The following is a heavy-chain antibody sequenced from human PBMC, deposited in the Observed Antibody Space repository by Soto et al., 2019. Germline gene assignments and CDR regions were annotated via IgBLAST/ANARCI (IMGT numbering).Heavy chain of an antibody. CDR1: GFTFSSNW. CDR2: IRQDGSEK. J-gene: IGHJ4*02. V-gene: IGHV3-7*04. CDR3: AREIVVARGASYFDY. D-gene: IGHD2-2*01. Sequence: PGGSLRLSCVGSGFTFSSNWMTWVRQAPGKGLEWVGNIRQDGSEKNYVDSVKGRFTISRDNAMNSLYLQMNSLRAEDTAVYYCAREIVVARGASYFDYWGPGTLVTVSS.